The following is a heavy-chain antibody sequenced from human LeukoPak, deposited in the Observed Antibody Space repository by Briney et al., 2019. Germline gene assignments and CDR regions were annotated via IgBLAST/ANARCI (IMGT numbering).Heavy chain of an antibody. CDR1: GYTFTTYD. CDR2: MNPNSGNT. Sequence: ASVKVSCKASGYTFTTYDINWVRQATGQGLEWMGWMNPNSGNTGYAQKFQGRVTMTRNTSISTAYMELSSLRSEDTAVYYCARGRGSGHKEDWFDPWGQGTLVTVSS. D-gene: IGHD6-19*01. J-gene: IGHJ5*02. V-gene: IGHV1-8*01. CDR3: ARGRGSGHKEDWFDP.